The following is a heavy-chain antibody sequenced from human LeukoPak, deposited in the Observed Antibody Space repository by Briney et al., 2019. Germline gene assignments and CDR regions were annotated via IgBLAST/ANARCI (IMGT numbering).Heavy chain of an antibody. J-gene: IGHJ6*03. V-gene: IGHV3-53*01. Sequence: GGSLRLPCAASGFTVSSNYMTWVRQAPGKGLEWVSVLYTSGATYYADSVRGRFTISRDNSKNTLYLQMNSLRAEDTAVYYCARRPITPDYYYMDVWGKGTTVTVSS. CDR1: GFTVSSNY. CDR3: ARRPITPDYYYMDV. D-gene: IGHD4-23*01. CDR2: LYTSGAT.